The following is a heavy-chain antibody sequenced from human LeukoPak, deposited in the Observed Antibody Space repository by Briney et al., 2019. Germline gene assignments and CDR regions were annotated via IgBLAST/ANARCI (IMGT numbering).Heavy chain of an antibody. V-gene: IGHV4-59*01. CDR1: GGSISSYY. CDR2: IYYSGST. Sequence: PSETLSLTCTVSGGSISSYYWSRIRQPPGKGLEWIGYIYYSGSTNYNPSLKSRVTISVDTSKNQFSLKLSSVTAADTAVYYCARVLHGGMDVWGQGTTVAVSS. CDR3: ARVLHGGMDV. J-gene: IGHJ6*02.